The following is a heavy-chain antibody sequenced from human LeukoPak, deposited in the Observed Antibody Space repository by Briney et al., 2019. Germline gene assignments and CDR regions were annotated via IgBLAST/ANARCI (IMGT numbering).Heavy chain of an antibody. D-gene: IGHD5-24*01. Sequence: SETLSLTCTVSGGSISSHYWSWIRQPPGKGLEWIGYIYYSGSTNCNPSLKSRVTISVDTSKNQFSLKLSSVTAADTAVYYCAREGMATRTFDYWGQGTLVTVSS. CDR3: AREGMATRTFDY. CDR1: GGSISSHY. J-gene: IGHJ4*02. V-gene: IGHV4-59*11. CDR2: IYYSGST.